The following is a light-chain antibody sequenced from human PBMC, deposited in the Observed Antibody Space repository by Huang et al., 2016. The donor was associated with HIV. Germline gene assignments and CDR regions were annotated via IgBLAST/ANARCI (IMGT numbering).Light chain of an antibody. CDR1: QSVSSN. J-gene: IGKJ2*01. CDR3: QQYNNWPYT. CDR2: GAS. V-gene: IGKV3-15*01. Sequence: EIVMTQSPATLSVSPGERATLSCRASQSVSSNLAWSQQKPGQGPRLLIYGASTRATGIPARFSGSGSGTEFTLTISSLQSEDFAVYYCQQYNNWPYTFGQGTKLEIK.